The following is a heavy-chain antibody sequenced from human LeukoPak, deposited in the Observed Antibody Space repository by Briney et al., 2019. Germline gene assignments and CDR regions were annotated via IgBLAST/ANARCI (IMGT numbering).Heavy chain of an antibody. D-gene: IGHD2/OR15-2a*01. Sequence: SETLSLTCTVSGGSISSYYWSWIRQPAGKGLEWIAYISDIGSINYNPSLKSRVTISLDTSKNQFSLKLSSVAAADTAVYYCAGHHPRNTVDFWGQGTLVTVSS. V-gene: IGHV4-59*08. CDR1: GGSISSYY. CDR3: AGHHPRNTVDF. CDR2: ISDIGSI. J-gene: IGHJ4*02.